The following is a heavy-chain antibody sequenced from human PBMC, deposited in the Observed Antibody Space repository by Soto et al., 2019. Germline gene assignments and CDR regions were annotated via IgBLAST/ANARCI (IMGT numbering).Heavy chain of an antibody. CDR3: ARAPKVSGSSQTRPDF. V-gene: IGHV4-34*01. Sequence: SETLSLTCSIYSGSFSGYYWSWIRQPPGKGLEWIGEISQSGNTNYSPSLTSRVSISIDTSMKQFSLNLASVSAADTAVYYCARAPKVSGSSQTRPDFWGQGTLVTVSS. CDR1: SGSFSGYY. CDR2: ISQSGNT. J-gene: IGHJ4*02. D-gene: IGHD6-6*01.